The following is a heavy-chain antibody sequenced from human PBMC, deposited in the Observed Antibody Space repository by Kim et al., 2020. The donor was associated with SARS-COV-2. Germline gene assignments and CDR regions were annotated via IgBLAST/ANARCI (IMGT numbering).Heavy chain of an antibody. Sequence: ASVKVSCKASGYTFTGYYMHWVRQAPGQGLEWMGWINPNSGGTNYAQKFQGWVTMTRDTSISTAYMELSRLRSDDTAVYYCARDTSPIAVAGIWFDPWGQGTLVTVSS. D-gene: IGHD6-19*01. J-gene: IGHJ5*02. CDR3: ARDTSPIAVAGIWFDP. CDR1: GYTFTGYY. CDR2: INPNSGGT. V-gene: IGHV1-2*04.